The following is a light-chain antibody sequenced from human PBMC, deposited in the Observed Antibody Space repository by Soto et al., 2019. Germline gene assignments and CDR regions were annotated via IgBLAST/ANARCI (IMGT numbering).Light chain of an antibody. CDR3: CSYAGSYTYV. CDR1: SSDVGGYKY. J-gene: IGLJ1*01. CDR2: DVS. Sequence: QSALTQPRSVSGSPGQSVTISCSGTSSDVGGYKYVSWYQQHPGKAPKVMMYDVSKRPSGVPDRFSGSKSGNTASLTISGLQAEDEPDYYCCSYAGSYTYVFGTGTKLTVL. V-gene: IGLV2-11*01.